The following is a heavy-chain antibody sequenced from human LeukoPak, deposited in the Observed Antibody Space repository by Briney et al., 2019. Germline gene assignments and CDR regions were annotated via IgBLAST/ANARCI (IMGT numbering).Heavy chain of an antibody. CDR1: GGSFSGYY. D-gene: IGHD1-26*01. CDR2: INHSGST. J-gene: IGHJ5*02. CDR3: ARFIVHAQVGDTYCTNCFDA. Sequence: SETLSLTCAVYGGSFSGYYWSWIRQPPGKGLEWIGEINHSGSTNYNPSLKSRVTISVDTSKNQFSLKLSSVTAADTAVYYCARFIVHAQVGDTYCTNCFDAWGQGTLVTVSS. V-gene: IGHV4-34*01.